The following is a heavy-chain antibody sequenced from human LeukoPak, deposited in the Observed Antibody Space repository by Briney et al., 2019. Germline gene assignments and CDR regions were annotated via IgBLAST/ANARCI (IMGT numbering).Heavy chain of an antibody. Sequence: SETLSLTCTVSGGSISSYYWSWPRQPPGKGLEWIGYIYYSGSTNYNPSLTSRVTISVDTSKNQSSLKLSSVTAADTAVYYCARDLGAAAGIDYWGQGTLVTVSS. CDR2: IYYSGST. V-gene: IGHV4-59*01. J-gene: IGHJ4*02. CDR1: GGSISSYY. D-gene: IGHD6-13*01. CDR3: ARDLGAAAGIDY.